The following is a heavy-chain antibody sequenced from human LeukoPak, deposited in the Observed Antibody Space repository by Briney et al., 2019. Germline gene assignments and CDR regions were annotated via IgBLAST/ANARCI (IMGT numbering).Heavy chain of an antibody. D-gene: IGHD3-16*01. CDR1: GGSLSSDDYY. CDR3: ARAGGRAYFDY. V-gene: IGHV4-30-4*01. CDR2: IYYSGST. Sequence: SETLSLTCTVSGGSLSSDDYYWSWIRQPPGKGLEWIGYIYYSGSTYYNPSLKSRVTISVDTSKNQFSLKLSSVTAADTAVYYCARAGGRAYFDYWGQGTLVTVSS. J-gene: IGHJ4*02.